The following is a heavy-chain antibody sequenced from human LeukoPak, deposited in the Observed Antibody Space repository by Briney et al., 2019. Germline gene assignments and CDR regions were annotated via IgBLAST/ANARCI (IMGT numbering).Heavy chain of an antibody. V-gene: IGHV1-2*02. CDR2: INPNSGGT. CDR1: GYNFIGNY. CDR3: ARNPD. Sequence: ASVRVSCKASGYNFIGNYMHWVRQAPGQRLEWMGWINPNSGGTNYAQKFQGRVTMTRDTSISTAYMELSSLRSDDTAVYYCARNPDWGQGTLVTVSS. J-gene: IGHJ4*02.